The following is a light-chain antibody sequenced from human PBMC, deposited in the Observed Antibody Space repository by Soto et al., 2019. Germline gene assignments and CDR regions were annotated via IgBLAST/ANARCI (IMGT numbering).Light chain of an antibody. J-gene: IGKJ1*01. CDR3: QQSYTTPRT. CDR1: QTISTY. Sequence: DIPMTQSPSSLSASVGDRVTITCRASQTISTYLNWYQQKPRKAPKLLIYAASSLQRGVPSRFSGSGSGTDFSLTISSLQPEDFATYYCQQSYTTPRTFGQGTKVAIK. CDR2: AAS. V-gene: IGKV1-39*01.